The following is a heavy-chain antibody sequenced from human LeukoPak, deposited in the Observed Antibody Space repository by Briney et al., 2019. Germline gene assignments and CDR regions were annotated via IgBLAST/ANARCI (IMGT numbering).Heavy chain of an antibody. V-gene: IGHV1-2*06. Sequence: ASVKVSCKASGYTFTGYYMHWVRQAPGQGLEWMGRINPNSGGTNYAQKFQGSVTMTRDTSISTAYMELSRLRSDDTAVYYCTRDMRGAAAADDAFDIWGQGTMVTVSS. CDR2: INPNSGGT. CDR1: GYTFTGYY. J-gene: IGHJ3*02. D-gene: IGHD6-13*01. CDR3: TRDMRGAAAADDAFDI.